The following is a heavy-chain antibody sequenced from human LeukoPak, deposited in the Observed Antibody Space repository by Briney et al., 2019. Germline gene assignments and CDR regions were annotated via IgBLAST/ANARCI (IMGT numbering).Heavy chain of an antibody. CDR2: SRNKANGYTT. V-gene: IGHV3-72*01. CDR1: GFTFSDHY. Sequence: GGALRLSCAASGFTFSDHYMDWVRQAPGKGLEWVGRSRNKANGYTTEYAASVKGRFTISRDDSKNSLYLQMNSLKTEDTAVYYCTRRFQQTGWYFDYWGQGTLVTVSS. J-gene: IGHJ4*02. D-gene: IGHD7-27*01. CDR3: TRRFQQTGWYFDY.